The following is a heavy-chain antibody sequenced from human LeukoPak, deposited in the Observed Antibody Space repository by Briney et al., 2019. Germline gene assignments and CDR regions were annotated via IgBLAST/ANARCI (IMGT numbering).Heavy chain of an antibody. D-gene: IGHD2-2*01. J-gene: IGHJ4*02. CDR2: IYYSGST. CDR1: GGSISSSSYY. V-gene: IGHV4-39*01. Sequence: SETLSLTCTISGGSISSSSYYWGWIRQPPGKGLEWIGCIYYSGSTYYNPSLRSRVTISVDTSKNQFSMKMISVTAADTAVYYCALGNIVVVPAGGYYFDYWGQGTLVTVSS. CDR3: ALGNIVVVPAGGYYFDY.